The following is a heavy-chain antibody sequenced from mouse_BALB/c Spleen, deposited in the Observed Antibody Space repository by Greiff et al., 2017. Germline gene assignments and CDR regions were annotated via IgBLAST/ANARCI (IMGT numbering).Heavy chain of an antibody. J-gene: IGHJ2*01. CDR3: ARQAYGPYYFDY. CDR2: ISSGGSYT. Sequence: EVKLVESGGDLVKPGGSLKLSCAASGFTFSSYGMSWVRQTPDKRLEWVATISSGGSYTYYPDSVKGRFTISRDNAKNTLYLQMSSLKSEDTAMYYCARQAYGPYYFDYWGQGTTLTVSS. V-gene: IGHV5-6*02. CDR1: GFTFSSYG. D-gene: IGHD1-1*02.